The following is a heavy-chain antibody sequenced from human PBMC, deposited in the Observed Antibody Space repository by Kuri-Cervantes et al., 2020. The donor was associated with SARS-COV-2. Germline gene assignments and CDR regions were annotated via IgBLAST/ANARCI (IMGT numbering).Heavy chain of an antibody. CDR2: IYTSGST. J-gene: IGHJ6*02. V-gene: IGHV4-59*10. CDR1: GGSFSGYY. CDR3: ARGTVGAPGGGMDV. D-gene: IGHD1-26*01. Sequence: GSLRLCCAVYGGSFSGYYWSWIRQPAGKGLEWIGRIYTSGSTNYNPSLKSRVTISVDTSKNQFSLKLSSVTAADTAVYYCARGTVGAPGGGMDVWGQGTTVTVSS.